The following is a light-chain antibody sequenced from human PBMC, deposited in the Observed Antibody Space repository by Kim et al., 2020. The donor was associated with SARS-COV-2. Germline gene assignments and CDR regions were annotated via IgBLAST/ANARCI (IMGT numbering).Light chain of an antibody. Sequence: RVTSSCTGRSSNIGGGYDVHWDQHLPGTPPTLHIYGNSNRPSGVPDRFSGSKYGTSASLDITGLQAEDEADYSCQSFDSSLRGYVFGTWTKVTVL. CDR3: QSFDSSLRGYV. V-gene: IGLV1-40*01. J-gene: IGLJ1*01. CDR1: SSNIGGGYD. CDR2: GNS.